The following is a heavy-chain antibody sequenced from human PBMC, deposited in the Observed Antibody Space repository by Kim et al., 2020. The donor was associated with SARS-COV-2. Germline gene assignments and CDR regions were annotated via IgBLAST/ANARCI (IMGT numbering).Heavy chain of an antibody. V-gene: IGHV3-74*01. Sequence: GGSLRLSCAASGFTFSSYWMHWVRQAPGKGLVWVSRINSDGSSTSYADSVKGRFTISRDNAKNTLYLQMNSLRAEDTAVYYCARVADFYDFWSGSWRLDYYYGMDVWGQGTTVTVSS. CDR2: INSDGSST. D-gene: IGHD3-3*01. CDR1: GFTFSSYW. CDR3: ARVADFYDFWSGSWRLDYYYGMDV. J-gene: IGHJ6*02.